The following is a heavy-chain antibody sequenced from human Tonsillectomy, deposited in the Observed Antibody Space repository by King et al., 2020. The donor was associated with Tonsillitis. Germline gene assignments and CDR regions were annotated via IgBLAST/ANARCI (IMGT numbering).Heavy chain of an antibody. CDR2: ISSSSSTI. D-gene: IGHD3-16*01. J-gene: IGHJ4*02. Sequence: VQLVESGGGLEQPGGSLRLSCAASGFTFSSYSMNWVRQAPGKGLEWVSYISSSSSTIYYADSVKGRFTISRDNAKNSLYLQMNSLRAEDTAVYYCASDRGVYTPRYFDYWGQGTLVTVSS. CDR1: GFTFSSYS. CDR3: ASDRGVYTPRYFDY. V-gene: IGHV3-48*01.